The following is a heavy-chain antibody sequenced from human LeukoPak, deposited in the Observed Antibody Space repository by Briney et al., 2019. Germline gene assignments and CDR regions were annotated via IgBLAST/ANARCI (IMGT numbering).Heavy chain of an antibody. J-gene: IGHJ4*02. CDR3: AKDVVVGPIKLFDF. D-gene: IGHD2-15*01. Sequence: GGSLRLSCAASGFTFNSYAMSWVRQAPGKGLEWVSIISGSGGSTYYADSVKGRFTISRDNSKNTLYLQMNSLRDEDTAVYYCAKDVVVGPIKLFDFWGQGALVTLSS. V-gene: IGHV3-23*01. CDR2: ISGSGGST. CDR1: GFTFNSYA.